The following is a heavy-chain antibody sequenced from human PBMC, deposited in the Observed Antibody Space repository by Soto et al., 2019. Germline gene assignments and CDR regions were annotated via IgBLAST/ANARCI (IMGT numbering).Heavy chain of an antibody. J-gene: IGHJ6*02. Sequence: GGSLRLSCAASGLSFNDLGMNWVRQAPGKGLEWVSYISSTSTTIYYADSVKGRFTISRDNAKNSLYLHMNSLRDDDTAVYYCAQFGGAYPLFYYGMDVWGQGTTVTVSS. CDR3: AQFGGAYPLFYYGMDV. V-gene: IGHV3-48*02. D-gene: IGHD3-16*01. CDR1: GLSFNDLG. CDR2: ISSTSTTI.